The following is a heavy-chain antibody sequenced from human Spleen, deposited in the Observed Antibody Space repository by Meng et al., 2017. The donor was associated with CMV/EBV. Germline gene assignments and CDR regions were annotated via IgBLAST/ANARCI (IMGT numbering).Heavy chain of an antibody. CDR1: SASSSNRHG. J-gene: IGHJ4*02. Sequence: SSASSSNRHGWSWLRQPPGKGLEGIGEIFDSGITNYNPSLKSRLTISEDKSHNQFSLKLNSVTAADTAVYYCARAYCGGDCYSGFDYWGQGILVTVSS. CDR2: IFDSGIT. CDR3: ARAYCGGDCYSGFDY. V-gene: IGHV4-4*02. D-gene: IGHD2-21*01.